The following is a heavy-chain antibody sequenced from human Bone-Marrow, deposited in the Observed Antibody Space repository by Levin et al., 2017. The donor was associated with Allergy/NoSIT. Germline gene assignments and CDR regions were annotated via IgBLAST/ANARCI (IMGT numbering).Heavy chain of an antibody. CDR2: IYYSGST. CDR3: ARAGLDYYDSSGYDLDAFDI. Sequence: SQTLSLTCTVSGGSISSSSYYWGWIRQPPGKGLEWIGSIYYSGSTYYNPSLKSRVTISVDTSKNQFSLKLSSVTAADTAVYYCARAGLDYYDSSGYDLDAFDIWGQGTMVTVSS. CDR1: GGSISSSSYY. D-gene: IGHD3-22*01. V-gene: IGHV4-39*07. J-gene: IGHJ3*02.